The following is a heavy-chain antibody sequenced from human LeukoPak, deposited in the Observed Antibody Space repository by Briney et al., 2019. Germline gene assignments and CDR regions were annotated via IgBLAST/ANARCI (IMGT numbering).Heavy chain of an antibody. Sequence: PSETLSLTCTVSGGSTSNSYWCWMPQPPGKGLEWIGYVYYSGSTNYNPSLKSRVTILVDTARNQYSLRLSSVTAADTAVYYCARHKGGSVRGNFYPWGQGTLVTVSS. CDR1: GGSTSNSY. CDR2: VYYSGST. D-gene: IGHD2-15*01. CDR3: ARHKGGSVRGNFYP. J-gene: IGHJ5*02. V-gene: IGHV4-59*01.